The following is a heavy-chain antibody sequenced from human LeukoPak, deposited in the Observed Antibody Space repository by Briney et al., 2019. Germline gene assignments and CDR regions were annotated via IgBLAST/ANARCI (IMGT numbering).Heavy chain of an antibody. CDR2: ISGSGGST. CDR1: GFLFSSCA. D-gene: IGHD3-22*01. CDR3: AKCRGSSSGDAFDI. J-gene: IGHJ3*02. Sequence: GGSLRLSCAASGFLFSSCAMSWVRQAPGKGLEWVSVISGSGGSTYYADSVKGRFTISRDNSKNTLYLQMNSLRAEDTAVYYCAKCRGSSSGDAFDIWGQGTMVTVSS. V-gene: IGHV3-23*01.